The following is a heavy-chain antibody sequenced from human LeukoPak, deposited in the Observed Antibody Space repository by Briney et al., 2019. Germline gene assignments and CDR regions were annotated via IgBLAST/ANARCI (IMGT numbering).Heavy chain of an antibody. CDR1: GFTFSYYW. Sequence: PGGCLRLSCATSGFTFSYYWMTWVRQAPGKGLEWVANIKQDGSEKYYVDSVKGRFTISRDNAEKSVYLQMNSLRAEDTAVYYCAREPSAAGYSDAFDYWGQGALVTVSS. D-gene: IGHD5-18*01. J-gene: IGHJ4*02. V-gene: IGHV3-7*03. CDR2: IKQDGSEK. CDR3: AREPSAAGYSDAFDY.